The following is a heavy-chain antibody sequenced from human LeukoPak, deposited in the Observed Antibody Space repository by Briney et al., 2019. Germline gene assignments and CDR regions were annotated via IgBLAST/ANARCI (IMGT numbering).Heavy chain of an antibody. Sequence: KPSETLSLTCTVSGGPISRYYWSWIRQPPGEGLEWIGYIYYSGSTNYNPSLKSRVTISVDSSKNQFSLKLSSVTAADTAVYYRARNGYMGYNWFDPWGQGTLVTVSS. D-gene: IGHD5-24*01. CDR2: IYYSGST. CDR3: ARNGYMGYNWFDP. CDR1: GGPISRYY. V-gene: IGHV4-59*08. J-gene: IGHJ5*02.